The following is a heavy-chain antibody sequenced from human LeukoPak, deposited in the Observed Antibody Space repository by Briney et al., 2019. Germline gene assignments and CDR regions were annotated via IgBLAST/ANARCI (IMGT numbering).Heavy chain of an antibody. CDR2: IIPIFGTA. D-gene: IGHD2-2*01. CDR1: GGTFSSYA. Sequence: ASVKVSCKASGGTFSSYAISWVRQAPGQGLEWMGGIIPIFGTANYAQKFQGRVTITADESTSTAYMELSSLRSEDTAVYYCARGLSRDYQLLSLFDYWGQGTLVTVSS. CDR3: ARGLSRDYQLLSLFDY. V-gene: IGHV1-69*13. J-gene: IGHJ4*02.